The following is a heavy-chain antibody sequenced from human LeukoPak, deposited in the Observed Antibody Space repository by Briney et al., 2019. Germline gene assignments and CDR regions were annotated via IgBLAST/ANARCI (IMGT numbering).Heavy chain of an antibody. D-gene: IGHD3-9*01. CDR2: ISGSGGST. CDR1: GFTFSSYA. J-gene: IGHJ6*02. V-gene: IGHV3-23*01. CDR3: ARVYYDILTGHLPRFYGMDV. Sequence: PGGSLRLSCAASGFTFSSYAMSWVRQAPGKGLEWVSAISGSGGSTYYADSVKGRFTISRDNSKNTLYLQMNSLRAEDTAVYYCARVYYDILTGHLPRFYGMDVWGQGTTVTVSS.